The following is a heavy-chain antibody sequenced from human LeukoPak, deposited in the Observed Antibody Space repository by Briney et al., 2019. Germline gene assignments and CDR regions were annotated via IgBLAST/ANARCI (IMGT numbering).Heavy chain of an antibody. CDR1: GGSISSYY. D-gene: IGHD5-18*01. J-gene: IGHJ4*02. CDR2: IYYSGST. V-gene: IGHV4-59*01. CDR3: ARDSRRGYSYGPPHFDY. Sequence: SETLSLTCTVSGGSISSYYWSWIRQPPGKGLEWIGYIYYSGSTNYNPSLKSRVTISVDTSKNQFSLKLSSVTAADTAVYYCARDSRRGYSYGPPHFDYWGQGTLVTVSS.